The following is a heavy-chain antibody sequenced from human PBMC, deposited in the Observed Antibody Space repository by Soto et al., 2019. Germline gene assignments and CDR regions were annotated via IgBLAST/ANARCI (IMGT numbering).Heavy chain of an antibody. J-gene: IGHJ4*02. V-gene: IGHV1-24*01. CDR3: VRDSGAKLSSS. CDR2: FDPEDGET. CDR1: GYTLTELS. D-gene: IGHD6-13*01. Sequence: ASVKVSCKVSGYTLTELSMHWVRQAPGKGLEWMGGFDPEDGETIYAQKFQGRVTMTADESARTSYMELRSLKSQDTAVYYCVRDSGAKLSSSWGQGTLVTVSS.